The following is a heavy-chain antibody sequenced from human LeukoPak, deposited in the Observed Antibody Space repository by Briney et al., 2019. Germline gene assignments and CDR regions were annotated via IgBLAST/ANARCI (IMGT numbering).Heavy chain of an antibody. V-gene: IGHV4-34*01. CDR3: ARQVPQTARFGY. CDR2: INHSGST. D-gene: IGHD6-6*01. Sequence: SETLSLTCAVYGGSFSGYYWSWIRQPPGKGLEWIGEINHSGSTNYNPSLKSRVTISVDTSKNQFSLKLSSVTAADTAVYYCARQVPQTARFGYWGQGTLVTVSS. J-gene: IGHJ4*02. CDR1: GGSFSGYY.